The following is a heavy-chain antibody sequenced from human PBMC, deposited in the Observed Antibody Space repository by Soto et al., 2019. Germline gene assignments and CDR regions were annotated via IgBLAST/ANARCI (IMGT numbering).Heavy chain of an antibody. CDR1: GGTFSSYA. CDR3: AREPSYYYGSGQRPYGMDV. D-gene: IGHD3-10*01. J-gene: IGHJ6*02. V-gene: IGHV1-69*06. CDR2: IIPIFGTA. Sequence: GASVKVSCKASGGTFSSYAISWVRQAPGQGLEWMGVIIPIFGTANYAQKFQGRVTITADKSTSTAYMELSSLRSEDTAVYYCAREPSYYYGSGQRPYGMDVWGQGTTVTVSS.